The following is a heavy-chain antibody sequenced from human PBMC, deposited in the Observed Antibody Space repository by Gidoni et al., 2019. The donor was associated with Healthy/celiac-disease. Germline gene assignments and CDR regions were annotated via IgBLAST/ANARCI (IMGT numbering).Heavy chain of an antibody. CDR3: ARDLRYFDWFLENFDY. CDR2: CNPDGSWR. D-gene: IGHD3-9*01. V-gene: IGHV3-7*03. Sequence: EVQLVESGGGLVQPGGSLRLSCAASGFPFSSYWVSWVRQAPGKGRGWGAQCNPDGSWRYYVDFVKGRFTSPRDNAKNSLYLQINSLRAEYTAVYYCARDLRYFDWFLENFDYWGQGTLVTVSS. CDR1: GFPFSSYW. J-gene: IGHJ4*02.